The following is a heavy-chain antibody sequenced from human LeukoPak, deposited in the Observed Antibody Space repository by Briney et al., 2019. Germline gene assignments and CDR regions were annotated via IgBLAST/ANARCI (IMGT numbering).Heavy chain of an antibody. J-gene: IGHJ4*02. V-gene: IGHV3-23*01. Sequence: PGGSLRLSCAASGFPFSSYAMSWVRQAPGKGLEWVSAISGSGGSTYYADSVKGRFTISRDNSKNTLYLQMNSLRAEDTAVYYCAKDRFSGRAPSDYWGQGTLVTVSS. D-gene: IGHD1-26*01. CDR1: GFPFSSYA. CDR3: AKDRFSGRAPSDY. CDR2: ISGSGGST.